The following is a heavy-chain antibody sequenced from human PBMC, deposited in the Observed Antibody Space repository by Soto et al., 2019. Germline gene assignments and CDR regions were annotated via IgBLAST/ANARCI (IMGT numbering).Heavy chain of an antibody. J-gene: IGHJ4*02. CDR2: IYYSRST. CDR1: GCSISSYY. Sequence: SETLSITCTVSGCSISSYYWSWIRQHPGKELEWIGYIYYSRSTNYNPSLKSRVTISIDTSKNQFSLKLSSVTAADTVVYYCARFPRGYSYGHFDYWGQGTLVTVSS. CDR3: ARFPRGYSYGHFDY. D-gene: IGHD5-18*01. V-gene: IGHV4-59*01.